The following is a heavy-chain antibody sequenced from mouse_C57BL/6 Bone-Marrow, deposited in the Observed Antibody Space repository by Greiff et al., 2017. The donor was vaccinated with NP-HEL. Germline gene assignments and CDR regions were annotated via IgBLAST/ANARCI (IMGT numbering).Heavy chain of an antibody. CDR3: SREIYYYGSSHWYFDV. J-gene: IGHJ1*03. CDR2: INYDGSST. Sequence: EVKLVESEGGLVQPGSSMKLSCTASGFTFSDYYMAWVRQVPEKGLEWVANINYDGSSTYYLDSLKSRFIISRDNAKNILYLQMSSLKSDDTATYYCSREIYYYGSSHWYFDVWGTGTTVTVSS. CDR1: GFTFSDYY. D-gene: IGHD1-1*01. V-gene: IGHV5-16*01.